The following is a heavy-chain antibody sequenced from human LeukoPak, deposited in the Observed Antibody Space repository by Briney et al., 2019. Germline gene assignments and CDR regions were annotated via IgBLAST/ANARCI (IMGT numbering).Heavy chain of an antibody. CDR2: IYYSGST. D-gene: IGHD5-18*01. V-gene: IGHV4-39*07. J-gene: IGHJ4*02. Sequence: SETLSLTCTVSGGSISSSSYYWGWIRQPPGKGLEWIGSIYYSGSTNYNPSLKSRVTISVDTSKNQFSLKLSSVTAADTAVYYCARSTAMVGVDYWGQGTLVTVSS. CDR3: ARSTAMVGVDY. CDR1: GGSISSSSYY.